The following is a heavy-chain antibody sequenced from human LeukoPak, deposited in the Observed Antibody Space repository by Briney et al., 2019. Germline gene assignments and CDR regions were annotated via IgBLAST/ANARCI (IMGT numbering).Heavy chain of an antibody. V-gene: IGHV4-39*01. CDR3: ARLSRFWSGDYMPRHYFDY. Sequence: SETLSLTCTVSGGSISSSSYYWGWIRQPPGKGLEWIGSIYYSGSTNYNPSLKSRVTISVDTSKNQFSLKLSSVTAADTAVYYCARLSRFWSGDYMPRHYFDYWGQGTLVSVSS. CDR2: IYYSGST. J-gene: IGHJ4*02. D-gene: IGHD3-3*01. CDR1: GGSISSSSYY.